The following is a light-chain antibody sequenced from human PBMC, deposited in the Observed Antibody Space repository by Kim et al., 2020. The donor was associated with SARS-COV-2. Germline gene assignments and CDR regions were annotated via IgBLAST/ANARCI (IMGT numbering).Light chain of an antibody. Sequence: EIVLTQSPGTLSLSPGERATLSCRASQSVRSTYLAWYRQKPGQAPRLLIYGASSRATGIPDRFSGSGSGTDFTLTISRLEPEDLTVYYCLQDGRAPWTFGQGTKVDIK. CDR1: QSVRSTY. CDR2: GAS. J-gene: IGKJ1*01. V-gene: IGKV3-20*01. CDR3: LQDGRAPWT.